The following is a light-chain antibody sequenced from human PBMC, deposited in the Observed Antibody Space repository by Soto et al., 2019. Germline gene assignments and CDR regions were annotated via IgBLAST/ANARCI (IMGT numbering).Light chain of an antibody. Sequence: EIVLTQSPATLSWSPGERATLSCRASQSVSSSLAWYQQKPGQAPRLLIYAASNRATGIPTRFSGSGFGIEFNLTISSLENEDFGVYYCKQCSNWHHYLSFGGGTKMEIK. CDR3: KQCSNWHHYLS. J-gene: IGKJ4*01. CDR1: QSVSSS. V-gene: IGKV3-11*01. CDR2: AAS.